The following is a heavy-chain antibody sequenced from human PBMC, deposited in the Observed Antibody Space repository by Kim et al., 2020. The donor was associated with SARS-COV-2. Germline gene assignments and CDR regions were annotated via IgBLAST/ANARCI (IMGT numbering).Heavy chain of an antibody. Sequence: GGSLRLSCAASGFTFNNYAMSWVRQAPGKGLEWGSSISNTGANTYHADSVKGRFTISRDNPKNTVYLQMNALIADDTALYYCAKAGSGLLKVYGVDVWGEETTVTVSS. V-gene: IGHV3-23*01. J-gene: IGHJ6*04. D-gene: IGHD3-10*01. CDR1: GFTFNNYA. CDR2: ISNTGANT. CDR3: AKAGSGLLKVYGVDV.